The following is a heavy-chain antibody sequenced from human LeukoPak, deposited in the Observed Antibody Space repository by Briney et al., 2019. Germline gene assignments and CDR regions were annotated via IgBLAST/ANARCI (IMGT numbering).Heavy chain of an antibody. J-gene: IGHJ4*02. CDR1: GYTFTGYY. V-gene: IGHV1-2*02. CDR2: INPNSGGT. Sequence: GASVKVSCKASGYTFTGYYMHWVRQAPGQGLEWRGWINPNSGGTNYAQEFQGRVTMTRDTSISTAYMELSRLRSDDTAVYYCARDSGDTAMVDFDYWGQGTLVTVSS. D-gene: IGHD5-18*01. CDR3: ARDSGDTAMVDFDY.